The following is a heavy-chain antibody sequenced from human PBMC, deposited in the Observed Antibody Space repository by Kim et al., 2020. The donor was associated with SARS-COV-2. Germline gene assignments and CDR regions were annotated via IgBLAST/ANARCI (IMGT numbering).Heavy chain of an antibody. CDR1: GGSFSGYY. J-gene: IGHJ4*02. CDR2: INHSGST. CDR3: ASGAGITGK. V-gene: IGHV4-34*01. D-gene: IGHD1-20*01. Sequence: SETLSLTCAVYGGSFSGYYWSWIRQPPGKGLEWIGEINHSGSTNYNPSLKSRVTISVDTSKNQFSLKLSSVTAADTAVYYCASGAGITGKWGQGTLVTVSS.